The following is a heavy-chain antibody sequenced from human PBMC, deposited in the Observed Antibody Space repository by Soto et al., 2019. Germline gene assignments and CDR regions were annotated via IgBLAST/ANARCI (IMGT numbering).Heavy chain of an antibody. CDR2: INPSGGST. D-gene: IGHD2-2*01. J-gene: IGHJ4*02. Sequence: SVKVSCMASGYTFTSYYILWVRQAPRQGLEWMGFINPSGGSTSYAQKFQGRVTMTRETSTRPVYMESSSLSSGDTAVYDCPRDRGYSTSCDVEYGVDYWGQGTLVTVSS. CDR1: GYTFTSYY. CDR3: PRDRGYSTSCDVEYGVDY. V-gene: IGHV1-46*01.